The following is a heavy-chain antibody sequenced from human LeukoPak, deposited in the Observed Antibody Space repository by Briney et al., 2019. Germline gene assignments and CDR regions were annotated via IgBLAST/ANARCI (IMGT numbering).Heavy chain of an antibody. J-gene: IGHJ4*02. CDR2: IWYDGSNK. CDR3: AKDRVDGGWYYFDY. V-gene: IGHV3-33*06. D-gene: IGHD6-19*01. Sequence: GRSLRLSCAASGFTFSNYGMHWVRQAPGKGLEWVAVIWYDGSNKYYADSVKGRLTISRDNSKNTVYLQMNSLRAEDTAIYYCAKDRVDGGWYYFDYWGQGTLVTVSS. CDR1: GFTFSNYG.